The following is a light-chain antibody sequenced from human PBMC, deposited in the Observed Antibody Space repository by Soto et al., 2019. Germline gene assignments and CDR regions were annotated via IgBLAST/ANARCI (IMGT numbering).Light chain of an antibody. Sequence: EIVVTQSPATLSVSPGERATLSCRASQSVGNNFAWYQQKPGQAPSLLIFATSTRATGVPARFSGSGSGTEVTLTISSLQSEDFAVYYCQQYGDWPLTFGGGAKVEIE. CDR2: ATS. J-gene: IGKJ4*01. CDR1: QSVGNN. V-gene: IGKV3-15*01. CDR3: QQYGDWPLT.